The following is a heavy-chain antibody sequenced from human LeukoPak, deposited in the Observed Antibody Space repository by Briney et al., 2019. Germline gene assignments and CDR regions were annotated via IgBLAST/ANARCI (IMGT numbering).Heavy chain of an antibody. CDR2: IYTSGST. V-gene: IGHV4-4*07. CDR3: ARDGGLNYDILTGYYIGAFDI. CDR1: GGSISSYY. J-gene: IGHJ3*02. Sequence: SETLSLTCTVSGGSISSYYWSWIRQPAGKGLEWIGRIYTSGSTNYNPSLKSRVTMSVDTSKNQFSLKLSSVTAADTAVYCCARDGGLNYDILTGYYIGAFDIWGQGTMVTVSS. D-gene: IGHD3-9*01.